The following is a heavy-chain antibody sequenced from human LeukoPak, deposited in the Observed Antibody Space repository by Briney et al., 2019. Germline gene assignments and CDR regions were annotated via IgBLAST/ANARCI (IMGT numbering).Heavy chain of an antibody. J-gene: IGHJ6*04. CDR3: ARGPYYYGSGTFYYYCGMDV. D-gene: IGHD3-10*01. CDR2: INHSGST. V-gene: IGHV4-34*01. CDR1: GGSFSGYY. Sequence: SETLSLTCAVYGGSFSGYYWSWIRQPPGKGLEWIGEINHSGSTNYNPSLKSRVTISVDTSKNQFSLKLSSVTAADTAVYYCARGPYYYGSGTFYYYCGMDVWGKGTTVTVSS.